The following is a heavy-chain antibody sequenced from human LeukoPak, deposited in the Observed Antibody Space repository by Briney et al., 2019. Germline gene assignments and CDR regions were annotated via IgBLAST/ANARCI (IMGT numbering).Heavy chain of an antibody. CDR1: GFSFSSYS. CDR3: ARVSAMGDFDC. V-gene: IGHV3-48*01. CDR2: ISTSSSTI. J-gene: IGHJ4*02. D-gene: IGHD1-26*01. Sequence: PGGXLRLSCAASGFSFSSYSMNWVRQAPGKGLEGVSYISTSSSTIYYADSVRGRFTISRDNAKNSLYLQMNSLRVEDTADYFCARVSAMGDFDCWGQGTLVTVSS.